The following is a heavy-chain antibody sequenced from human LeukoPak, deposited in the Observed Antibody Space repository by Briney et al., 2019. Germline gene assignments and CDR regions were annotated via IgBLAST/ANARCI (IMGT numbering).Heavy chain of an antibody. V-gene: IGHV3-30*18. D-gene: IGHD4-23*01. CDR1: GFTFSSYG. Sequence: GRSLRLSCAASGFTFSSYGMHWVRQAPGKGLEWVAVISYDGSNKYYADSVKGRFTISRDNSKNTLYLQKNSLGAEDTAVYYCAKDLYGGNLGGSDYWGQGTLVTVSS. CDR3: AKDLYGGNLGGSDY. CDR2: ISYDGSNK. J-gene: IGHJ4*02.